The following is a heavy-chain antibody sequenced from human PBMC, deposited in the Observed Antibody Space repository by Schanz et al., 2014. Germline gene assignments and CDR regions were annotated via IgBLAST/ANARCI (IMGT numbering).Heavy chain of an antibody. D-gene: IGHD2-8*02. J-gene: IGHJ4*02. CDR3: AKSLESCPGGRCSRGYFDY. CDR1: GFTLSNYA. V-gene: IGHV3-23*04. Sequence: EVQLVESGGGLAQPGGSLRLSCAASGFTLSNYAMSWVRQAPGKGLEWVSALSEGGGGTHYADSVRGRFTISSDSSKNTLYLQMSSLRAEDTAVYYCAKSLESCPGGRCSRGYFDYWGQGTLVTVSS. CDR2: LSEGGGGT.